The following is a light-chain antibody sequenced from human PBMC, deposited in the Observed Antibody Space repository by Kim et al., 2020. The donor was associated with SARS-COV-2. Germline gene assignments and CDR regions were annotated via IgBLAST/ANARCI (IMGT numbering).Light chain of an antibody. V-gene: IGLV2-23*02. CDR1: SSDVGSYNL. CDR3: CSYVGSSTWV. CDR2: EVS. J-gene: IGLJ3*02. Sequence: QPALTQPASVSGSPGQSITISCTGASSDVGSYNLVSWYQQHPGSAPKLMIYEVSKRPSGVSNRFSGSKSGNTASLTISGLQAEDEADYYCCSYVGSSTWVFGGGTQLTVL.